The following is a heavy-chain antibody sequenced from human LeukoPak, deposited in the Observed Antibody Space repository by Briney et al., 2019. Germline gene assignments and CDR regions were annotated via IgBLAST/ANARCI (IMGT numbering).Heavy chain of an antibody. CDR3: AKDSSKGGGSSWRMDV. J-gene: IGHJ6*02. CDR2: ISGSGGST. CDR1: GFTFSSYA. Sequence: GGSLRLSCAASGFTFSSYAMTWVRQAPGKGLEWVSTISGSGGSTYYADSVKGRFTISRDNSKNTLYLQMNSLRAEDTAVYHCAKDSSKGGGSSWRMDVWGQGTTVTVSS. D-gene: IGHD6-13*01. V-gene: IGHV3-23*01.